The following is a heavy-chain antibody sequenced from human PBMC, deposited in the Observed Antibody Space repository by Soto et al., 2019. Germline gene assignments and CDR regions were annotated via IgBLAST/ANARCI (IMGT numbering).Heavy chain of an antibody. V-gene: IGHV3-30*04. CDR3: ARKWGTYSSASLDY. CDR1: GFSFTHYT. J-gene: IGHJ4*02. D-gene: IGHD6-19*01. CDR2: MSYDGTNK. Sequence: GGSLRLSCAASGFSFTHYTINWVRQAPGKGLEWVAVMSYDGTNKYYADSVKGRFTISRDNSKSTVYLQMNSLTPEDTALYYCARKWGTYSSASLDYWGLGTLATVSS.